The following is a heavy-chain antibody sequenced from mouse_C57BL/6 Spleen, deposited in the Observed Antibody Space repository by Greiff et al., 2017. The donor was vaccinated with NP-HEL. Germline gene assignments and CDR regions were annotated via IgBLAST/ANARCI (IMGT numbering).Heavy chain of an antibody. D-gene: IGHD4-1*01. CDR3: ARGLGQDY. CDR2: IWTGGGT. Sequence: QVQLKESGPGLVAPSQSLSITCTVSGFSLTSYAISWVRQPPGKGLEWLGVIWTGGGTHYNSALKSRLSISKDNSKSQVFLKMNSLQTDDTARYYCARGLGQDYWGQGTTLTVSS. CDR1: GFSLTSYA. J-gene: IGHJ2*01. V-gene: IGHV2-9-1*01.